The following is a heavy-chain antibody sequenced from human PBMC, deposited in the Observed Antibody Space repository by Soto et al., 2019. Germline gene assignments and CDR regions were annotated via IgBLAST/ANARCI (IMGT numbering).Heavy chain of an antibody. CDR2: ISSSSSYT. J-gene: IGHJ4*02. D-gene: IGHD6-19*01. Sequence: QVQLVESGGGLVKPGGSLRLSCAASGFTFSDYYMSWIRQDPGKGLEWVSYISSSSSYTNYADSVKGRFTISRDNAKNALYLQMNSLRAEDTAVYYCARGRRQWLADYWGQGTLVTVSS. V-gene: IGHV3-11*06. CDR3: ARGRRQWLADY. CDR1: GFTFSDYY.